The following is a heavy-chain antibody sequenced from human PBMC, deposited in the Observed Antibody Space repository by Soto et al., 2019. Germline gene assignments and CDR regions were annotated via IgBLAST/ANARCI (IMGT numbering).Heavy chain of an antibody. V-gene: IGHV3-15*01. CDR3: TTDRGYSYGPHDY. D-gene: IGHD5-18*01. CDR1: GFTFSNAW. CDR2: IKSKTDGGTT. Sequence: GGSLRLSCAASGFTFSNAWMSWVRQAPGKGLEWVGRIKSKTDGGTTDYAAPVKGRFTISRDDSKNTPYLQMNSLKTEDTAVYYCTTDRGYSYGPHDYWGQGTLVTVSS. J-gene: IGHJ4*02.